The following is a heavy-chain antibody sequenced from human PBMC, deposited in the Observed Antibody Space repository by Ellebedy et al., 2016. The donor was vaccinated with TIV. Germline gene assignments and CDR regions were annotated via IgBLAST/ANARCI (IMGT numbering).Heavy chain of an antibody. V-gene: IGHV4-34*01. Sequence: GSLRLSCGIYGGSFSGYSWSWIRQSPGKGLEWMGEIKHRGTPNYNPSLASRVSLSMDTSANTFSVRLNSVTAADTAVYYGARSDWQDVDLDRWYFDLWGRGTLVTVST. D-gene: IGHD2-21*01. CDR2: IKHRGTP. CDR3: ARSDWQDVDLDRWYFDL. CDR1: GGSFSGYS. J-gene: IGHJ2*01.